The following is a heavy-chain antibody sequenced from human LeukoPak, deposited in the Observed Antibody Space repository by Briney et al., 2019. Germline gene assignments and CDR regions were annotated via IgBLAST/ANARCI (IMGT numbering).Heavy chain of an antibody. CDR2: ISGSGGST. CDR3: AKDSAMATTDYFDY. D-gene: IGHD5-24*01. V-gene: IGHV3-23*01. Sequence: GGSLRLSCAASGFTFSSYAMSWVRQAPGKGLEWVSAISGSGGSTYYADSVKGRFAISRDNSKNTLYLQMNSLRAEDTAVYCCAKDSAMATTDYFDYWGQGTLVTVSS. CDR1: GFTFSSYA. J-gene: IGHJ4*02.